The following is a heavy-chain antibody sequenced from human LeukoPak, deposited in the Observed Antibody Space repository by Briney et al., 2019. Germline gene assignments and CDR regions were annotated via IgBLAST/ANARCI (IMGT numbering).Heavy chain of an antibody. CDR3: ARDSYYDNSGEGAFDI. CDR1: GGSISSSSYY. J-gene: IGHJ3*02. CDR2: IYYSGST. D-gene: IGHD3-22*01. V-gene: IGHV4-39*06. Sequence: SETLSLTCTVSGGSISSSSYYWGWIRQPPGKGLEWIGSIYYSGSTYYNPSLKSRVTISVDTSKNQFPLKVSPVTAADTAVYYCARDSYYDNSGEGAFDIWGQGTMVTVSA.